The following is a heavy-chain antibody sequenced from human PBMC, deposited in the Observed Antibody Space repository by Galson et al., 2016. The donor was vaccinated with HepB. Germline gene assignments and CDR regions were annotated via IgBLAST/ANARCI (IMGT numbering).Heavy chain of an antibody. Sequence: ETLSLTCNVSGGSISSYFWSWIRQPPGKGLEWIGYIYKSGSTDYSPSLKSRVTVSLDTSKNQVSLRLRSVTAADTAVYYCARGVTGTPYFDFWGQGALVTVPS. V-gene: IGHV4-59*01. CDR2: IYKSGST. CDR3: ARGVTGTPYFDF. J-gene: IGHJ4*02. D-gene: IGHD2-21*02. CDR1: GGSISSYF.